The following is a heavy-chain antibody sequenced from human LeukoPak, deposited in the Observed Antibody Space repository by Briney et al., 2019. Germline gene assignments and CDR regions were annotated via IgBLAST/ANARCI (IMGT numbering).Heavy chain of an antibody. J-gene: IGHJ4*02. Sequence: ASVKVSCKASGYTFTGYYMHWVRQAPGQGLEWMGWINPNSGGTNYAQKFQGRVTMTRDTSISTAYMELSRLRSDDTAVYYCARARVYDFWSGYYTGDNFDYWGQGTLVTVSS. CDR3: ARARVYDFWSGYYTGDNFDY. D-gene: IGHD3-3*01. CDR2: INPNSGGT. CDR1: GYTFTGYY. V-gene: IGHV1-2*02.